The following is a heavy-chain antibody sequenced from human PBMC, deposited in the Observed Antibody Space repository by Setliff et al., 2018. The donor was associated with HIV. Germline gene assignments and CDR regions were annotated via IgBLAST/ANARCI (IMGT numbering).Heavy chain of an antibody. J-gene: IGHJ6*03. Sequence: GGSLRLSCVVSGLTFNRYWMSWIRQAPGKGLEWVASIKQDGSEKYYVESVKGRFTISRDNAKNSLYLQMNSLRAEDTAVYYCAREERRYYNFWSGYYGRSADYYYYYMDVWGKGTTVTVSS. CDR3: AREERRYYNFWSGYYGRSADYYYYYMDV. V-gene: IGHV3-7*01. D-gene: IGHD3-3*01. CDR1: GLTFNRYW. CDR2: IKQDGSEK.